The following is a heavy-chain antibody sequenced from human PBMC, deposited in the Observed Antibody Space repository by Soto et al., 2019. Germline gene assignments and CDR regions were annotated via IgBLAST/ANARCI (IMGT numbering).Heavy chain of an antibody. CDR3: ARDEPGYSYGYGNY. V-gene: IGHV1-69*06. CDR2: IIPIFGTA. J-gene: IGHJ4*02. Sequence: SVKVSCKASGGTFSSYAISWVRQAPGQGLEWMGGIIPIFGTANYAQKFQGRVTITADKSTSTAYMELSSLRSEDTAVYYCARDEPGYSYGYGNYWGQGTLVTVSS. D-gene: IGHD5-18*01. CDR1: GGTFSSYA.